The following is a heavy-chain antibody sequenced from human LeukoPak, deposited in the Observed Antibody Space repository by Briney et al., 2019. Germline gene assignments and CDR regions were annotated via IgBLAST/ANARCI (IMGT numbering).Heavy chain of an antibody. CDR1: GGTFSSYA. CDR2: IIPIFGTA. J-gene: IGHJ4*02. CDR3: ASPATYRSGYYYVLDY. D-gene: IGHD3-22*01. V-gene: IGHV1-69*13. Sequence: ASVKVSCKASGGTFSSYAISWVRQAPGQGLEWMGGIIPIFGTANYAQKFQGRVTITADESTSTAYMELSSLRSEDTAVYYCASPATYRSGYYYVLDYWGQGTLVTVSS.